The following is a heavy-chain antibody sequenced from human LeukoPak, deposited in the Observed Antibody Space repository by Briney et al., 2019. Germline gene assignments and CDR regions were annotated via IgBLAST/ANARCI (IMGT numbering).Heavy chain of an antibody. D-gene: IGHD4-23*01. V-gene: IGHV4-39*01. CDR3: ARVPYGGKSKYFQH. CDR2: ISYSGGT. J-gene: IGHJ1*01. CDR1: GGSISSFTYY. Sequence: SETLSLTCTVSGGSISSFTYYWGCIRQPPGKGLEWIGSISYSGGTYYNPSLKSRVTISVDTSKNQFSLKLSSVTAADTAVYYCARVPYGGKSKYFQHWGQGTLVTVSS.